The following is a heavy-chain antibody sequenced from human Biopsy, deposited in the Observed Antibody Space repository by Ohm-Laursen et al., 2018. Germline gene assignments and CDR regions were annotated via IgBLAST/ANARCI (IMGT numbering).Heavy chain of an antibody. CDR2: FAPENGKT. CDR3: AADINVWNVNY. CDR1: GYTLTELS. D-gene: IGHD1-1*01. V-gene: IGHV1-24*01. Sequence: ASVKVSCKVSGYTLTELSMHWVRQAPGKGLEWMGGFAPENGKTVYAQNFQARVSMTEDTSTDTAYMELGSLRSEDTAVYYCAADINVWNVNYWGQGTQVTVSS. J-gene: IGHJ4*02.